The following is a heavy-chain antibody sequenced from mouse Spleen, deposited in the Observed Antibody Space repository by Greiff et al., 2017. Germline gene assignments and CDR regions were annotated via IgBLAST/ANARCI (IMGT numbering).Heavy chain of an antibody. CDR1: GYTFTSYT. V-gene: IGHV1-4*01. D-gene: IGHD4-1*01. J-gene: IGHJ2*01. Sequence: QVQLQQSGAELARPGASVKMSCKASGYTFTSYTMHWVKQRPGQGLEWIGYINPSSGYTKYNQKFKDKATLTADKSSSTAYMQLSSLTSEDSAVYYCARGQLTGNYFDYWGQGTTLTVSS. CDR2: INPSSGYT. CDR3: ARGQLTGNYFDY.